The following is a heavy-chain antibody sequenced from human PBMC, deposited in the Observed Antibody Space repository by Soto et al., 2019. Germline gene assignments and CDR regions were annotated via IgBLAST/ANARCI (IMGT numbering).Heavy chain of an antibody. J-gene: IGHJ4*02. D-gene: IGHD2-2*01. Sequence: PGGSLRLSCAASGFTFSSYAMSWVRQAPGKGLEWVSSISGSGGSTYYADSVKGRFTISRDNSKNTLYLQMNSLRAEDTAVYYCATDQLSELGIFDYWGQGALVTVSS. CDR3: ATDQLSELGIFDY. V-gene: IGHV3-23*01. CDR2: ISGSGGST. CDR1: GFTFSSYA.